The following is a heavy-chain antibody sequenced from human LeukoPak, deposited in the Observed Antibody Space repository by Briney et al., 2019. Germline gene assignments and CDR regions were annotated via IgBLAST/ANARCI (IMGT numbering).Heavy chain of an antibody. CDR1: GASFSGYY. Sequence: SETLSLTCAVYGASFSGYYWTWIRQPPGKGLEWIGEINPSGSTNYNPSLKSRVTISVDTSKNQFSLKLTSVAAADTAVYFCARGIVIGGTYVDSWGQGTLVTVS. J-gene: IGHJ4*02. CDR2: INPSGST. D-gene: IGHD2-15*01. CDR3: ARGIVIGGTYVDS. V-gene: IGHV4-34*01.